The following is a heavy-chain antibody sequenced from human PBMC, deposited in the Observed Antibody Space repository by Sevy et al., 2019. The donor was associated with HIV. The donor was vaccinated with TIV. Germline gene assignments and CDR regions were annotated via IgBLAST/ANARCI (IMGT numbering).Heavy chain of an antibody. D-gene: IGHD5-18*01. Sequence: GGSLRLSCAASGFTFSSYSMNWVRQAPGKGLEWVSSISSSSSYIYYADSVKGRFTISRDNAKNSRYLQMNSLRAEDTAVYYCARGGYSYGDAFDIWGQGTMVTVSS. J-gene: IGHJ3*02. V-gene: IGHV3-21*01. CDR3: ARGGYSYGDAFDI. CDR2: ISSSSSYI. CDR1: GFTFSSYS.